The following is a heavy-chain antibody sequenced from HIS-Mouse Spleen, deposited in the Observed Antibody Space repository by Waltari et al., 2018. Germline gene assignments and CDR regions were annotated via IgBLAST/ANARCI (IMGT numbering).Heavy chain of an antibody. V-gene: IGHV4-39*07. CDR1: GCSIRSSSYY. CDR3: AREIPYSSSWYDWYFDL. D-gene: IGHD6-13*01. J-gene: IGHJ2*01. CDR2: IYYSGST. Sequence: QLQLQESGPGLVKPSETLSLPCTVSGCSIRSSSYYLGWIRQPPGKGLEWIGSIYYSGSTYYNPSLKSRVTISVDTSKNQFSLKLSSVTAADTAVYYCAREIPYSSSWYDWYFDLWGRGTLVTVSS.